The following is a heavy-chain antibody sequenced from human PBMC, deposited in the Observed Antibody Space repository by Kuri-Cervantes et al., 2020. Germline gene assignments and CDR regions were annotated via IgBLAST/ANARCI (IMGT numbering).Heavy chain of an antibody. J-gene: IGHJ4*02. V-gene: IGHV3-30*01. CDR2: IPCDGRKK. CDR3: AKDTGEVDTAEIQPDY. CDR1: GFTFSSYA. D-gene: IGHD5-18*01. Sequence: SLKISCAASGFTFSSYAMHWVRQAPGKGLEWVAIIPCDGRKKYYADSVKGRFTISRDNSKNTLYLQMNSLRAEDTAVYYCAKDTGEVDTAEIQPDYWGQGTLVTVSS.